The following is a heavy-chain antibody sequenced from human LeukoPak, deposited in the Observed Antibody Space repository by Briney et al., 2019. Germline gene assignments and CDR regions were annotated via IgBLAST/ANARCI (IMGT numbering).Heavy chain of an antibody. CDR1: GFTFDDYA. J-gene: IGHJ3*02. D-gene: IGHD3-22*01. V-gene: IGHV3-9*01. CDR3: AKAMIVVITDDAFDI. Sequence: PPGRSLRLSCAASGFTFDDYAMHRVRQAPGKGLECVSGISWNSDTRTYADSVKGRFTISRDNAKNSLYLQMNSLRAEDTALYYCAKAMIVVITDDAFDIWGQGTMVTVSS. CDR2: ISWNSDTR.